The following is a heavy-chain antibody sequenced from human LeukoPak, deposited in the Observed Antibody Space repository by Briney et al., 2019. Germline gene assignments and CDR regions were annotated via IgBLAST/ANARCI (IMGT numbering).Heavy chain of an antibody. CDR3: AREGGPLESSGYHYYFDY. CDR1: GGSISSYY. D-gene: IGHD3-22*01. Sequence: PSETLSLTCTVSGGSISSYYWSWIRQPPGKGLEWIGYIYYSGSTNYNPSLKSRVTISVDTSRNQFSLKLSSVTAADTAVYYCAREGGPLESSGYHYYFDYWGQGTLVTVSS. V-gene: IGHV4-59*01. CDR2: IYYSGST. J-gene: IGHJ4*02.